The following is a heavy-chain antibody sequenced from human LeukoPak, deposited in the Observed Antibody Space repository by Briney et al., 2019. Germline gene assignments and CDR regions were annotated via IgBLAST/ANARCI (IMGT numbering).Heavy chain of an antibody. V-gene: IGHV4-61*09. J-gene: IGHJ4*02. D-gene: IGHD3-10*01. CDR1: XYD. Sequence: XYDWYWIRQPAGKGLEWIGHLYTSGSMSYNPSLKSRVTISVDTSKNQFSLKLTSVTAADTAVYYCTKGRGIWGQGTLVTVSS. CDR3: TKGRGI. CDR2: LYTSGSM.